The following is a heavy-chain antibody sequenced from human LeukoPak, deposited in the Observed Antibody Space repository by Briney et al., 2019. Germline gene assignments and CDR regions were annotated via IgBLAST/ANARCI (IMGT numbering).Heavy chain of an antibody. Sequence: PGGSLRLSCSASGFTFSNYAMHWVRQAPGKGLEFVSAISNNGGSTYYADSVRGRFTISRDNSKNTLYLQMSSLRAEDTALYYCVKVQTTSTDLPGDYWGQGTLVTVSS. CDR1: GFTFSNYA. CDR2: ISNNGGST. D-gene: IGHD4-17*01. CDR3: VKVQTTSTDLPGDY. J-gene: IGHJ4*02. V-gene: IGHV3-64D*09.